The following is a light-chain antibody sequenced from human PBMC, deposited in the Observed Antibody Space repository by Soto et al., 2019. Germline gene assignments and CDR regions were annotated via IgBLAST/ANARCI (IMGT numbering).Light chain of an antibody. V-gene: IGLV2-14*01. Sequence: QAVVAQPASVSGSPGQSITISCTGTSSDVGAYNYVSWYHQHHPGKAPELIIYDVTDRPSGVSTRFSGSKSGNTASLTLSGLQAEDEGDYYCSSYTTIKTVIFGGGTKLTVL. CDR1: SSDVGAYNY. J-gene: IGLJ2*01. CDR2: DVT. CDR3: SSYTTIKTVI.